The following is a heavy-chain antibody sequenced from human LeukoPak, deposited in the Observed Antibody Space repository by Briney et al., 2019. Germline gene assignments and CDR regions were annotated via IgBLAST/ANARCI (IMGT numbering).Heavy chain of an antibody. CDR2: VSASSDI. CDR3: ARDAVHTVNFDY. V-gene: IGHV3-48*02. CDR1: GFTFSSYT. J-gene: IGHJ4*02. D-gene: IGHD5-18*01. Sequence: GVPLRLSCAASGFTFSSYTMNWVRQAPGKGLQWVSTVSASSDINYSDSVKGRFTISRDNARNSLYLQMNSLRDEDTAVYYCARDAVHTVNFDYWGQGTLVTV.